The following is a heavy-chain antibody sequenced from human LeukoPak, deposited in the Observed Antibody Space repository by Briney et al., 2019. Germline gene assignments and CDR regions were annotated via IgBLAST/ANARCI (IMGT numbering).Heavy chain of an antibody. J-gene: IGHJ4*02. CDR2: IYHSGST. V-gene: IGHV4-59*01. Sequence: SETLSLTCTVSGGSISSYYWSWIRQPPGKGLEWIGYIYHSGSTYYNPSLKSRVTISVDTSKNQFSLKLSSVTAADTAVYYCARDPPVAGTSWGQGTLVTVSS. D-gene: IGHD6-19*01. CDR1: GGSISSYY. CDR3: ARDPPVAGTS.